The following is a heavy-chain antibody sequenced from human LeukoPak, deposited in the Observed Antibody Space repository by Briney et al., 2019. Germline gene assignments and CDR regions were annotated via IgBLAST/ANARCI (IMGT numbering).Heavy chain of an antibody. CDR2: ISSSGSTI. CDR3: ARVTPIAAYGY. J-gene: IGHJ4*02. Sequence: GGSLRLSCAASGFTFSSYEMNWVRQAPGKGLEWVSYISSSGSTIYYADSVKGRFTISRDNAKSSLYLQMNSLRAEDTAVYYCARVTPIAAYGYWGQGTLVTVSS. CDR1: GFTFSSYE. V-gene: IGHV3-48*03. D-gene: IGHD6-6*01.